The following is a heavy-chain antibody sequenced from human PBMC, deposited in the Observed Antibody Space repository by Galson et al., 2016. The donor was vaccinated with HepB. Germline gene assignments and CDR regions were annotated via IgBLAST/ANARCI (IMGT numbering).Heavy chain of an antibody. J-gene: IGHJ4*02. V-gene: IGHV4-39*01. CDR1: GASINSSGYY. Sequence: ETLSLTCTVSGASINSSGYYWGWIRQPPGKGLEWIGSVYYSGRTYYSPSLRSRVTISADTSRSQFSLRVTSVTAADTAVYYCARSRYENLDYWGQGTLVTVSS. CDR3: ARSRYENLDY. CDR2: VYYSGRT. D-gene: IGHD1-14*01.